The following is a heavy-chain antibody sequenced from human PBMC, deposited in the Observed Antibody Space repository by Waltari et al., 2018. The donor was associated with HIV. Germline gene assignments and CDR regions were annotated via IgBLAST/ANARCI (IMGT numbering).Heavy chain of an antibody. V-gene: IGHV3-74*01. CDR1: GLTFSSYW. J-gene: IGHJ4*02. D-gene: IGHD3-22*01. Sequence: EVQLVESGGGLVQPGGPLRLPCAASGLTFSSYWMHWVRQVQGKGLEWFLGMRTDANSVRCADSVKGRFTSSRDNTENTLYLQMNSPIVEDTAGYYCARGSGYYYFDYWGQGTRVTVSS. CDR2: MRTDANSV. CDR3: ARGSGYYYFDY.